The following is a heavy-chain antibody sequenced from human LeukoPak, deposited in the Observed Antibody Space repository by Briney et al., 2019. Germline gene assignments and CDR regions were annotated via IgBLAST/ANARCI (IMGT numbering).Heavy chain of an antibody. CDR2: ISSSSSYI. CDR1: GFTFSSYS. V-gene: IGHV3-21*01. Sequence: GGSLRLSCAASGFTFSSYSMNWVRQAPGKGLEWVSSISSSSSYIYYADSVKGRFTISRDNAKNLLYLQMNSLRAEDTAVYYCASLSYYYDSRPGYYYYYYMDVWGKGTTVTVSS. D-gene: IGHD3-22*01. CDR3: ASLSYYYDSRPGYYYYYYMDV. J-gene: IGHJ6*03.